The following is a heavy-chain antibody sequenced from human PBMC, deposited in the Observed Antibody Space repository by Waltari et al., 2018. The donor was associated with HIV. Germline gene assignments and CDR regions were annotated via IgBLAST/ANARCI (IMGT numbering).Heavy chain of an antibody. Sequence: EVQVVESGGGWVQPGKSLRLSCAASGFMFDDYAMHWVRQAPGRGLEWVSGISWNSGSIGYADSVKGRFTISRDNAKKSLSLEMHSLRVEDTALYYCAKDGSSGWNGYYYFYYMDVWGKGTTVTVSS. CDR2: ISWNSGSI. J-gene: IGHJ6*03. CDR1: GFMFDDYA. CDR3: AKDGSSGWNGYYYFYYMDV. D-gene: IGHD6-19*01. V-gene: IGHV3-9*01.